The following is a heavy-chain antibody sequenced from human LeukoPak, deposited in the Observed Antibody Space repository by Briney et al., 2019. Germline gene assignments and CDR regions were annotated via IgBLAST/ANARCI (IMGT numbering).Heavy chain of an antibody. V-gene: IGHV1-69*13. CDR3: ARDTHYYDSSGVDAFDI. CDR2: IIPIFGTA. J-gene: IGHJ3*02. CDR1: GGTFSSYA. D-gene: IGHD3-22*01. Sequence: VASVKVSCKASGGTFSSYAISWVRQAPGQGLEWMGGIIPIFGTANYAQKFQGRVTITADESTSTAYMELSSLRSEDTAVYYCARDTHYYDSSGVDAFDIWGQGTMVTVSP.